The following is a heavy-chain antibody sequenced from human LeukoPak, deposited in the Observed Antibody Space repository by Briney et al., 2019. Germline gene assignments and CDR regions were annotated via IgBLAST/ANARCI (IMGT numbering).Heavy chain of an antibody. V-gene: IGHV3-74*01. J-gene: IGHJ4*02. Sequence: GGSLRLSCAAFGFTFSSSWMHWVRQAPGKGLVWVSRISSDGTTTTYADSVKGRFTISRDNAKNTLYLQMNSLGAEDTAVYYCARQDYYGSGNYLRARYYFDYWGQGTLVTVSS. CDR2: ISSDGTTT. CDR1: GFTFSSSW. D-gene: IGHD3-10*01. CDR3: ARQDYYGSGNYLRARYYFDY.